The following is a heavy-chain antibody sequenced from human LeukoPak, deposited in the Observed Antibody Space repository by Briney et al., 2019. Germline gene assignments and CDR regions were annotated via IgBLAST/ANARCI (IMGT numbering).Heavy chain of an antibody. J-gene: IGHJ4*02. CDR3: ARVQFIAAAATDY. CDR1: GYTFTGYY. D-gene: IGHD6-13*01. Sequence: ASVKVSCKASGYTFTGYYMHWVRQATGQGLEWMGWMNPNSGNTGYAQKFQGRVTMTRNTSISTAYMGLSSLRSEDTAVYYCARVQFIAAAATDYWGQGTLVTVSS. CDR2: MNPNSGNT. V-gene: IGHV1-8*02.